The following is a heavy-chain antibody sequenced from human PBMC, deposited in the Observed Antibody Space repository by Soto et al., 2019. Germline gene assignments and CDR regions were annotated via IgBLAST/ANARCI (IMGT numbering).Heavy chain of an antibody. V-gene: IGHV1-69*02. CDR1: GGTFSSYT. CDR2: IIPILGIA. D-gene: IGHD2-21*02. Sequence: QVQLVQSGAEVKKPGSSVKVSCKASGGTFSSYTIRWVRQAPGQGLEWMGRIIPILGIANYAQKFQGRVTITADKSTSTAYMELSSLRSEDTAVYYCARTVPSYCGGDCYPSWFDPWGQGTLVTVSS. J-gene: IGHJ5*02. CDR3: ARTVPSYCGGDCYPSWFDP.